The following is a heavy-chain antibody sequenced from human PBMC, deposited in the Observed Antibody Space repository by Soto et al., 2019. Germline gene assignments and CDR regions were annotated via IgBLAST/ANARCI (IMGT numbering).Heavy chain of an antibody. CDR1: GYTFTSYY. CDR2: INPSGGST. J-gene: IGHJ4*02. V-gene: IGHV1-46*03. Sequence: ASVKVSCKASGYTFTSYYMHWVRQAPGQGLEWVGIINPSGGSTSYAQKFQGRVTMTRDTSTSTVYMELSSLRSEDTAVYYCARETNCSSTSCYVGDYWGQGTLVTVSS. CDR3: ARETNCSSTSCYVGDY. D-gene: IGHD2-2*01.